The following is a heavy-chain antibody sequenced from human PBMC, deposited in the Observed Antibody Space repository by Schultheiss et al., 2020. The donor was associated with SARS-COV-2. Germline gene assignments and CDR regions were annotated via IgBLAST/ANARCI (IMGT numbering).Heavy chain of an antibody. V-gene: IGHV1-2*02. J-gene: IGHJ3*02. CDR1: GYTFTGYY. CDR3: ARVGAAAAHDAFDI. Sequence: ASVKVSCKASGYTFTGYYMHWVRQAPGQGLEWMGWMNPNSGNTGYAQKFQGRVTMTTDTSTSTAYMELRSLRSDDTAVYYCARVGAAAAHDAFDIWGQGTMVTVSS. D-gene: IGHD6-13*01. CDR2: MNPNSGNT.